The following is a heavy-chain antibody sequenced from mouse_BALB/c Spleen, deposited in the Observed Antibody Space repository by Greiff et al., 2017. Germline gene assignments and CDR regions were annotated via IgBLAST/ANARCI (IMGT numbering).Heavy chain of an antibody. D-gene: IGHD2-12*01. CDR2: ISSGGSYT. V-gene: IGHV5-6*01. CDR1: GFTFSSYG. J-gene: IGHJ4*01. Sequence: VQLQQSGGDLVKPGGSLKLSCAASGFTFSSYGMSWVRQTPDKRLEWVATISSGGSYTYYPDSVKGRFTISRDNAKNTLYLQMSSLKSEDTAMYYCARDDRGYYAMDYWGQGTSVTVSS. CDR3: ARDDRGYYAMDY.